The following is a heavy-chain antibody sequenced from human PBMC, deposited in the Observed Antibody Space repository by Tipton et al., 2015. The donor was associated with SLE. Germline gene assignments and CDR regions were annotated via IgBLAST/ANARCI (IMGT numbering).Heavy chain of an antibody. CDR2: IFYSGST. D-gene: IGHD2-2*01. CDR3: ARERHCSGASCYAPDY. V-gene: IGHV4-59*01. J-gene: IGHJ4*02. Sequence: TLSLTCTVSGGSISNYYWNWIRQPPGKGLEWIGYIFYSGSTNYNPSLKSRVTISVDTSKNQFSLKLKSVTAADSAVYYCARERHCSGASCYAPDYWGQGTLVTVSS. CDR1: GGSISNYY.